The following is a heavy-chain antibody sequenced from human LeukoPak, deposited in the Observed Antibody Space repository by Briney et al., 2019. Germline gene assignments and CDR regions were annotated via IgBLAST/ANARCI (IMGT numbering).Heavy chain of an antibody. V-gene: IGHV3-23*01. CDR2: ISGSGGST. CDR1: GFTFSSYA. Sequence: GGSLRLSCAASGFTFSSYAMSWVRQAPGKGLEWVSAISGSGGSTYYADSVKGRYTISRDNSKNTLYLQMNSLRAEDTAVYYCAKDLYCSSTSCVNWFDPWGQGTLVTVSS. J-gene: IGHJ5*02. CDR3: AKDLYCSSTSCVNWFDP. D-gene: IGHD2-2*01.